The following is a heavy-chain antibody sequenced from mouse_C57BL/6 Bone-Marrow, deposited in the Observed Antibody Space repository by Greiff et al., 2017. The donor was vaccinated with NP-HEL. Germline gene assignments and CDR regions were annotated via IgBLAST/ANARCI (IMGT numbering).Heavy chain of an antibody. V-gene: IGHV5-9-1*02. CDR2: ISSGGDYI. Sequence: EVQVVESGEGLVKPGGSLKLSCAASGFTFSSYAMSWVRQTPEKRLEWVAYISSGGDYIYYADTVKGRFTISRDNARNTLYLQMSSLKSEDTAMYYCTRDHGSLYYFDYWGQGTTLTVSS. J-gene: IGHJ2*01. CDR3: TRDHGSLYYFDY. D-gene: IGHD1-1*01. CDR1: GFTFSSYA.